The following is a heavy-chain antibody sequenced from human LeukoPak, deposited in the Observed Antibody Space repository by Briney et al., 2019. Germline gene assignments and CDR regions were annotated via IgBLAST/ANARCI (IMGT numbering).Heavy chain of an antibody. Sequence: PGGSLRLSCAASGFTFSSYAMHWVRQAPGKGLEWVAVISYDGSNKYYADSVKGRFTISRDNAENSLNLQMNSLRAGDTAVYYCARGGWELLFWGQGTLVTVSS. V-gene: IGHV3-30-3*01. CDR3: ARGGWELLF. J-gene: IGHJ4*02. CDR2: ISYDGSNK. D-gene: IGHD1-26*01. CDR1: GFTFSSYA.